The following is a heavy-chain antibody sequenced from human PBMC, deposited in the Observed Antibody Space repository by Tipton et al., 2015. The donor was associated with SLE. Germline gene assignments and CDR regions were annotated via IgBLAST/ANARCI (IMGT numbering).Heavy chain of an antibody. Sequence: TLSLTCAVYGGSFSGYYWSWIRQPPGKGLEWIGEINHSGSTNYNPSLKSRVTISVDTSKNQFSLKLSSVTAADTAVYYCAKGVRYSPPDYWGQGTLVTVS. J-gene: IGHJ4*02. D-gene: IGHD3-9*01. V-gene: IGHV4-34*01. CDR3: AKGVRYSPPDY. CDR1: GGSFSGYY. CDR2: INHSGST.